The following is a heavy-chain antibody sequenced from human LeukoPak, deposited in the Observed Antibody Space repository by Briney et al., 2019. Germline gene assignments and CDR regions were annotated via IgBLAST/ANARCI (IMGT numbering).Heavy chain of an antibody. CDR3: AREKAAAGTFDY. D-gene: IGHD6-13*01. J-gene: IGHJ4*02. V-gene: IGHV3-66*01. Sequence: GGSLRLSCAASGFTVSSNYMSWVRQAPGKGLEWVSVIYSGGSTYYADSVKARFTISRDKSKNTLYLQMNSLRAEDTAVYYCAREKAAAGTFDYWGQGTLVSVSS. CDR2: IYSGGST. CDR1: GFTVSSNY.